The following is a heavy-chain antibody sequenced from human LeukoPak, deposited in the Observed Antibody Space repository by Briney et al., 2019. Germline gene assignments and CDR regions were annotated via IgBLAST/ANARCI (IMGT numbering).Heavy chain of an antibody. Sequence: SETLSLTCTVSGAPISGSSYFWGWVRQPPGKGLEWIGSYYYTGSTNYNPSLKSRVTISADTSKNQFSLKLSSVTAADTAVYYCARRVAARPDYYFDPWGQGTLVTVSS. CDR2: YYYTGST. J-gene: IGHJ5*02. CDR1: GAPISGSSYF. CDR3: ARRVAARPDYYFDP. V-gene: IGHV4-39*01. D-gene: IGHD6-6*01.